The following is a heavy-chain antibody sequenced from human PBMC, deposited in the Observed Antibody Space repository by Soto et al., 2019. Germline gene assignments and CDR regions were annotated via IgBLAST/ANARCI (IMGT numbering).Heavy chain of an antibody. CDR3: ATGVQVTVNSYYYYMDV. Sequence: QVQLQQWGAGLLKPSETLSLTCAVYGGSFSGYYWSWIRQPPGKGLEWIGEIYHRGSTDYNTSLMSRVTISVDTSKNQFSLKLSSVTAADTAVYYCATGVQVTVNSYYYYMDVWGKGTTVTVSS. J-gene: IGHJ6*03. CDR2: IYHRGST. V-gene: IGHV4-34*01. D-gene: IGHD4-17*01. CDR1: GGSFSGYY.